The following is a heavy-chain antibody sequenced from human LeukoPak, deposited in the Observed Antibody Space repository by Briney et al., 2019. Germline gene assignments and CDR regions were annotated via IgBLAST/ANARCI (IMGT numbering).Heavy chain of an antibody. V-gene: IGHV4-34*01. D-gene: IGHD3-10*01. CDR2: INHSGST. CDR1: GGSFSGYY. J-gene: IGHJ4*02. CDR3: ALYQGFGELFSD. Sequence: PSETLSLTCAVYGGSFSGYYWSWIRQPPGKGLEWIGEINHSGSTNYNPSLKSRVTISVDTSKNQFSLKLISVTAADTAVYYCALYQGFGELFSDWGQGTLVTVSS.